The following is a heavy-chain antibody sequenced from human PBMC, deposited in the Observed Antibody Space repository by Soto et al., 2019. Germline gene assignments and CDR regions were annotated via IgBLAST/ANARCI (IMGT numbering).Heavy chain of an antibody. Sequence: SETLSLTCTVSGGSISSSSYYWGWIRQPPGKGLEWIGTIYYTGSTYYNPSLKSRVTISVDTSKNQFSLKLSSVTAADTAVYYCARHLMATVTRWFDHWGQGTLVTVSS. V-gene: IGHV4-39*01. CDR3: ARHLMATVTRWFDH. D-gene: IGHD4-17*01. CDR2: IYYTGST. CDR1: GGSISSSSYY. J-gene: IGHJ5*02.